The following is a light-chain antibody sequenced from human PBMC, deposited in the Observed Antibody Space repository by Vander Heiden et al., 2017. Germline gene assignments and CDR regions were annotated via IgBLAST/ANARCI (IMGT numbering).Light chain of an antibody. Sequence: ASQGISNYLAWYQQKPGKGPKLLIYAASTLQSGVPSRFSGSGYGTDFTLTISSRQPEDVAPYYCQKDNCDPRGTFGPGTKVEIK. V-gene: IGKV1-27*01. J-gene: IGKJ1*01. CDR2: AAS. CDR1: QGISNY. CDR3: QKDNCDPRGT.